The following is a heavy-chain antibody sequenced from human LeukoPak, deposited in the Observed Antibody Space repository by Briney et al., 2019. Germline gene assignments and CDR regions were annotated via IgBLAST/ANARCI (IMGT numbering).Heavy chain of an antibody. CDR1: GGSFSGYY. V-gene: IGHV4-34*01. CDR2: INHSGST. Sequence: SETLSLTCAVYGGSFSGYYWSWIRQPPGKGLEWIGEINHSGSTNYNPSLKSRVTISVDTSKNQFFLKLSSVAAADTAVYYCARSRYYGSGSYLYWGQGTLVTVSS. CDR3: ARSRYYGSGSYLY. D-gene: IGHD3-10*01. J-gene: IGHJ4*02.